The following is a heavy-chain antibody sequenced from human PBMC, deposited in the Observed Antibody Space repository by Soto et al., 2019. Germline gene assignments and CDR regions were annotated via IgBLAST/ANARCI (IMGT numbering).Heavy chain of an antibody. J-gene: IGHJ4*02. CDR2: INPYGGAA. Sequence: ASVKVSCKASGYTFTSTWMHWVRQAPGQGLEWMGIINPYGGAATYAEKFQGRVTITRDTSANTAYMELSSLRSEDTAVYYCARSFVVVTDFDYWGQGTLVTVSS. CDR1: GYTFTSTW. V-gene: IGHV1-46*01. CDR3: ARSFVVVTDFDY. D-gene: IGHD2-21*02.